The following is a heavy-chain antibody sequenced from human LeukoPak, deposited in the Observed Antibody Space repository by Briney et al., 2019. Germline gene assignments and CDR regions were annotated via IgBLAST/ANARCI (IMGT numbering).Heavy chain of an antibody. CDR1: GYTFTSYG. J-gene: IGHJ4*02. CDR3: ARGTGAYTTLPLDY. D-gene: IGHD1-14*01. Sequence: ASVKVSFKASGYTFTSYGISWVRQAPGQGLEWMGWISAYNGNTNYAQNLQGRVTMTTDTSTSTAYMELRSLRSDDTAVYHCARGTGAYTTLPLDYWGQGTLVTVSS. CDR2: ISAYNGNT. V-gene: IGHV1-18*01.